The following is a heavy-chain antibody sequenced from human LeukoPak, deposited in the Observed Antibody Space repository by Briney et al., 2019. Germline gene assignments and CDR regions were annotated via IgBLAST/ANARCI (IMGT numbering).Heavy chain of an antibody. CDR1: GFTFSSYA. CDR3: AKDSFSHMIVVVSPFDY. J-gene: IGHJ4*02. CDR2: ISGSGGST. V-gene: IGHV3-23*01. D-gene: IGHD3-22*01. Sequence: GGSLRLSCAASGFTFSSYAMSWARQAPGKGLEWVSAISGSGGSTYYADSVKGRFTISRDNSKNTLYLQMNSLRAEDTAVYYCAKDSFSHMIVVVSPFDYWGQGTLVTVSS.